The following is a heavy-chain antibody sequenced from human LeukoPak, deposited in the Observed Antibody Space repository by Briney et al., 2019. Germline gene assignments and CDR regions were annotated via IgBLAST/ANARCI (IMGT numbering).Heavy chain of an antibody. CDR2: MNPNSGDT. D-gene: IGHD3-10*01. CDR1: GYTFTTYE. J-gene: IGHJ4*02. CDR3: ARNYLGLSY. V-gene: IGHV1-8*01. Sequence: ASVKVSCKASGYTFTTYEIYWVRQAAGQGLEWMGWMNPNSGDTVSAQKFQGRVTMTRSTSIGTAYMELSSLRSEDTAVYYCARNYLGLSYWAQGTLVTVSS.